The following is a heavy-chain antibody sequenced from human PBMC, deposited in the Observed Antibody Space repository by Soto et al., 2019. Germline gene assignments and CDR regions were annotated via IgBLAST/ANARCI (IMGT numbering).Heavy chain of an antibody. V-gene: IGHV3-48*01. CDR2: ISSSSTI. CDR3: ARPMTPHSSGWTPLAYFDY. J-gene: IGHJ4*02. CDR1: GFTFSSYS. Sequence: GGSLRLSCAASGFTFSSYSMNWVRQAPGKGLEWVSYISSSSTIYYADSVKGRFTISRDNAKNSLYLQMNSLRAEDTAVYYCARPMTPHSSGWTPLAYFDYWGQGTLVTVSS. D-gene: IGHD6-19*01.